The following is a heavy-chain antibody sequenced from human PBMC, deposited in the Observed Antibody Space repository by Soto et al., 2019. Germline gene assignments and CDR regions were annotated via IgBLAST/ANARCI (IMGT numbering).Heavy chain of an antibody. V-gene: IGHV1-3*05. D-gene: IGHD2-21*02. J-gene: IGHJ4*02. CDR2: INAGNGNT. CDR3: ARSIVVVTALDY. CDR1: GYTFTSYA. Sequence: QVQLVQSGAEEKKPGASLNVSCKASGYTFTSYAMHWVRQAPGQRLEWMGWINAGNGNTKYSQKFQGRVTITRDTSASTAYMELSSLRSEDTAVYYCARSIVVVTALDYWGQGTLVTVSS.